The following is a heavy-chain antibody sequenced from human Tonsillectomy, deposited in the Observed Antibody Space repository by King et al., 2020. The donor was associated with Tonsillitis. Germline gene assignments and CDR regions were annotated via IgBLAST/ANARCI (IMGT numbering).Heavy chain of an antibody. CDR2: INPNSGGT. D-gene: IGHD3-22*01. CDR1: GYTFTDYY. CDR3: ARELLLTELYWYFDL. V-gene: IGHV1-2*02. Sequence: VQLVESGAEVKKPGASVKVSCKASGYTFTDYYMHWVRQAPGQGLEWMGWINPNSGGTNYAQKFQGRVTMTRDTSINTAYMELSRLRSDDTAVFYCARELLLTELYWYFDLWGRGTLVTVSS. J-gene: IGHJ2*01.